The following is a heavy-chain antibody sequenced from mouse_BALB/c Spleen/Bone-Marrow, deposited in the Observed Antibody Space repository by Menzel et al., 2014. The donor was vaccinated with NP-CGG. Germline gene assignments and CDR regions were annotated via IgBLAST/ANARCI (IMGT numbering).Heavy chain of an antibody. CDR3: ARSLYGYDWYFDV. J-gene: IGHJ1*01. Sequence: VHVKQSGPELVKPGASVKMSCKASGYTFTSYVVHWVKQKPGQGLEWIGNINPYNDDTMYNEKFKGKATLTSDKSSSTAYMELSSLTSEDSAVYYSARSLYGYDWYFDVWGAGTTVTVSS. CDR1: GYTFTSYV. V-gene: IGHV1-14*01. D-gene: IGHD2-2*01. CDR2: INPYNDDT.